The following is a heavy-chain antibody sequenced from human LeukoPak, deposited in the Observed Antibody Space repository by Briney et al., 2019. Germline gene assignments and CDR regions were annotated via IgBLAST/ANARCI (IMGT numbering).Heavy chain of an antibody. Sequence: PSETLSLTCAVYGGSFSGYYWSWIRQPPGKGLEWIGEINHSGSTNYNPSLKSRVTISVDTSKNQFSLKLSSVTAADTAVYYCARGYYYDSSGHQAWGQGTLVTVSS. CDR1: GGSFSGYY. V-gene: IGHV4-34*01. CDR3: ARGYYYDSSGHQA. CDR2: INHSGST. D-gene: IGHD3-22*01. J-gene: IGHJ5*02.